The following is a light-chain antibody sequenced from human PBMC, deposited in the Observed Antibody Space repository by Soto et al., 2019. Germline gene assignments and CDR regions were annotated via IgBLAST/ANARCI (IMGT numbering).Light chain of an antibody. V-gene: IGKV1-13*02. CDR2: DAS. CDR3: QHYYSYPLS. J-gene: IGKJ4*01. Sequence: AIQLTQSPSSLSASLGDRFTITCRASQGISSALAWYRQKPGKAPKLLIYDASSLESGVPSRFSGSGSGTDLTLTISNLQSEDFATYHCQHYYSYPLSFAGGTKVDIK. CDR1: QGISSA.